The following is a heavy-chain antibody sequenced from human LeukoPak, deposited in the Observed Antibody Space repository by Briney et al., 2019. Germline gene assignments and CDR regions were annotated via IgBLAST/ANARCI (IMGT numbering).Heavy chain of an antibody. V-gene: IGHV3-9*03. D-gene: IGHD5-24*01. J-gene: IGHJ3*02. Sequence: GGSLRLSCAASGFTFSSYAMSWVRQAPGKGLEWVSGISWNSGSIGYADSVKGRFTISRDNAKNSLYLQMNSLRAEDMALYYCAKDLAGYNSAFDIWGQGTMVTVSS. CDR3: AKDLAGYNSAFDI. CDR1: GFTFSSYA. CDR2: ISWNSGSI.